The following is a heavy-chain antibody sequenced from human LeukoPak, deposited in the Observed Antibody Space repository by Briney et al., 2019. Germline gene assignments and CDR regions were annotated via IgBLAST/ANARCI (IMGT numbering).Heavy chain of an antibody. D-gene: IGHD3-22*01. CDR1: GGSISSYY. CDR2: IYYSGST. V-gene: IGHV4-59*01. J-gene: IGHJ3*02. Sequence: SETLSLICTVSGGSISSYYWSWIRQPPGKGLEWIGYIYYSGSTNYNPSLKSRVTISVDTSKNQFSLKLSSVTAADTAVYYCARGYYYDSSGYPDAFDIWGQGTMVTVSS. CDR3: ARGYYYDSSGYPDAFDI.